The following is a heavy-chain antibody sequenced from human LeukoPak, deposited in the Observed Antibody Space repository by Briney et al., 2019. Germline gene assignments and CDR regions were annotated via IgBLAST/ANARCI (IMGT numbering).Heavy chain of an antibody. D-gene: IGHD3-10*01. CDR1: GYTFTSYG. J-gene: IGHJ4*02. CDR3: VEGSFSSYYFDY. Sequence: ASVKVSCKASGYTFTSYGISWARQAPGQRLEWMGIINPSGGSTSYARKFQGRVTMTRDTSTSTVYMELSSLRSEDTAVYYCVEGSFSSYYFDYWGQGTLVTVST. CDR2: INPSGGST. V-gene: IGHV1-46*01.